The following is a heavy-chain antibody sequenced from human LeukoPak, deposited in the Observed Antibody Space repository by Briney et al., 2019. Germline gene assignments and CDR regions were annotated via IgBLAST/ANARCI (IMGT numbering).Heavy chain of an antibody. Sequence: GRSRRLSCAASGFTFSGSAMHWVRQASGKGLEWVGRIRSKANSYATAYAASVKGRFTISRDDSKNTAYLQMNSLKTEDTAVYYCTRRDIVGATTEGLYYYGMDVWGQGTTVTVSS. D-gene: IGHD1-26*01. J-gene: IGHJ6*02. CDR1: GFTFSGSA. V-gene: IGHV3-73*01. CDR3: TRRDIVGATTEGLYYYGMDV. CDR2: IRSKANSYAT.